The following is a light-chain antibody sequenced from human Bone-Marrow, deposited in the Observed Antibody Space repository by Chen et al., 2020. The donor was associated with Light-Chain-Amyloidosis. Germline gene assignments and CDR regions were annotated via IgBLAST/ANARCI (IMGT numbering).Light chain of an antibody. J-gene: IGKJ4*01. V-gene: IGKV3-20*01. CDR1: QTISSNY. Sequence: EIVLTQSPGTLSLSPGEGANLPCRASQTISSNYLTWYQQKFGQAPRLLIYGSSSRATGIPDRFTGSGSGTDFTLTIHRLEPEDFARYYCQQYGTSPLTFGGGTKVEIK. CDR3: QQYGTSPLT. CDR2: GSS.